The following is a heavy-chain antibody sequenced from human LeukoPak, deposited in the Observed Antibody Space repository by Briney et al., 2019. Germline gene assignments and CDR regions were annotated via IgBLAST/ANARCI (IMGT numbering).Heavy chain of an antibody. D-gene: IGHD3-16*02. CDR1: GYTLTELS. J-gene: IGHJ5*02. Sequence: ASVKVSRKVSGYTLTELSTHWVRQAPGKGLEWMGGFDPEDGETIYAQKFQGRVTMTEDTSTDTAYMELSSLRSEDTAVYYCATDQETGYIDPWGQGTLVTVSS. CDR3: ATDQETGYIDP. CDR2: FDPEDGET. V-gene: IGHV1-24*01.